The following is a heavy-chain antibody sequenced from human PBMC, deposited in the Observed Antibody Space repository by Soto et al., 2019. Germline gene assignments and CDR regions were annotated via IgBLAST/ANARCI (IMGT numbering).Heavy chain of an antibody. CDR3: ARVYYDSSGYYYVEDAYHYYGMDV. Sequence: QVQLVQSGAEVKKPGASVKVSCKASGYTFIRYGISWVRQAPGQGLEWMGWISGYNGNTKYAQKFQGRVTMTTDTSTNPAHMELTSLRFDDTAVYYCARVYYDSSGYYYVEDAYHYYGMDVWGQGTTVTV. J-gene: IGHJ6*02. CDR2: ISGYNGNT. V-gene: IGHV1-18*01. D-gene: IGHD3-22*01. CDR1: GYTFIRYG.